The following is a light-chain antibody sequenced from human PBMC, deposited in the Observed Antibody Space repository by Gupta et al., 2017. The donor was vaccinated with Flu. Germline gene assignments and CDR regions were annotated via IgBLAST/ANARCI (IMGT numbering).Light chain of an antibody. CDR2: LGS. Sequence: IACRSTQSLLHSNGYNYLDWYLQKPGQSPQLLIYLGSNRASGVPDRFSGSGSGTDFTLKISRVEAEDVGVYYCMQALQTPRTFGQGTKVEIK. J-gene: IGKJ1*01. CDR3: MQALQTPRT. CDR1: QSLLHSNGYNY. V-gene: IGKV2-28*01.